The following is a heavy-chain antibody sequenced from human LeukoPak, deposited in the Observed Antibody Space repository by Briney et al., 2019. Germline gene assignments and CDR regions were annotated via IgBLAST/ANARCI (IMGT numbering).Heavy chain of an antibody. D-gene: IGHD3-10*01. CDR2: ISGSGGST. CDR3: AKGYYGSGSYYNPFYYFDY. V-gene: IGHV3-23*01. Sequence: GSLRLSCAASGFTFSSYAMSWVRQAPGKGLEWVSAISGSGGSTYYADSVEGRFTISRDNSKNTLYLQMNSLRAEDTAVYYCAKGYYGSGSYYNPFYYFDYWGQGTLVTVSS. CDR1: GFTFSSYA. J-gene: IGHJ4*02.